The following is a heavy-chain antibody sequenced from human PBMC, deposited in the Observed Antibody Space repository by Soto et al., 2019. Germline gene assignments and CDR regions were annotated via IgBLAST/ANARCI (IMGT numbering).Heavy chain of an antibody. Sequence: QVQLVQSGAEVKKPGASVKVSCKASGYTFTSYDINWVRQGTGQGLEWMGWMNPNSGNTGYAHTFQRRVTMPRNPSISTAYMELSSLRSDDTAVYYCARSTNDYGDRHWGQGSLVTVSS. J-gene: IGHJ4*02. V-gene: IGHV1-8*01. CDR1: GYTFTSYD. D-gene: IGHD4-17*01. CDR2: MNPNSGNT. CDR3: ARSTNDYGDRH.